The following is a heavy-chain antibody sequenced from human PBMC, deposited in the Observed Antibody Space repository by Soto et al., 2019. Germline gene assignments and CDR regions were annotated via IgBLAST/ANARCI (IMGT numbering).Heavy chain of an antibody. D-gene: IGHD3-10*01. Sequence: EVQLVESGGGLVKPGESLRLSCAASGFTFNYFTMNWVRQAPGKGLEWVASISSSSSHKYSADSVRGRFTFSRDNANNSLDLQMNSLRVEDTAVYYCARLWSDAFDIWGQGTLVTVSS. V-gene: IGHV3-21*04. J-gene: IGHJ3*02. CDR2: ISSSSSHK. CDR3: ARLWSDAFDI. CDR1: GFTFNYFT.